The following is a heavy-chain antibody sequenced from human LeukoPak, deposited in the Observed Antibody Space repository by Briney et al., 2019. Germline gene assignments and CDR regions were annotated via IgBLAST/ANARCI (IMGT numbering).Heavy chain of an antibody. D-gene: IGHD4-23*01. V-gene: IGHV3-23*01. CDR2: ISGSGGRT. J-gene: IGHJ6*02. CDR1: GFTFNTYA. CDR3: AKHQQVYGGSLMDV. Sequence: GGSLRLSCAGYGFTFNTYAMSWVRQAPGKGLEWVSTISGSGGRTYYADSVKGRFTISRDNSKNTLYLQMNSLRAEDTAVYYCAKHQQVYGGSLMDVWGQGTTVTVSS.